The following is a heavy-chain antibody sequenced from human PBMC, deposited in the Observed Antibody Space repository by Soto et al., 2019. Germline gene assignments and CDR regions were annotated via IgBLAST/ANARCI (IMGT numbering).Heavy chain of an antibody. Sequence: QVQLVQSGAEVKKPGSSVKVSCKASGGTFSSYAISWVRQAPGQGLEWMGGIIPIFGTANYAQKFQGRVTTTADETTDTAYMELRSLRTEETAVYYCARRRGGTMVRGVWAFDIWGQGTMVTVSS. J-gene: IGHJ3*02. V-gene: IGHV1-69*01. CDR2: IIPIFGTA. CDR3: ARRRGGTMVRGVWAFDI. D-gene: IGHD3-10*01. CDR1: GGTFSSYA.